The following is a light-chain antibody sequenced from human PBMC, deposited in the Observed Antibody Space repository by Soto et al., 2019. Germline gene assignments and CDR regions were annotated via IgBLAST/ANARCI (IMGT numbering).Light chain of an antibody. Sequence: DIQMTQSPSSLSAFVGDRVTITCRASQSISNFLNWYQQKPGQAPNLLIYAASSLQSGVPSRFSGSGSGTVFTLTISSLQPEDFAAYYCQQSYSSPHTFGQGTKLEIK. J-gene: IGKJ2*01. CDR1: QSISNF. CDR3: QQSYSSPHT. CDR2: AAS. V-gene: IGKV1-39*01.